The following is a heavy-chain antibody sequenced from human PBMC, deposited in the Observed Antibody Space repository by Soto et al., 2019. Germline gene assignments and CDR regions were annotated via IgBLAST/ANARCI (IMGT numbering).Heavy chain of an antibody. CDR3: AKDQAASDHRYGMDV. CDR1: GFTFSSYG. Sequence: PGGSLRLSCAASGFTFSSYGMHWVRQAPGKGLEWVAVISYDGSNKYYADSVKGRFTISRDNSKNTLYLQMNSLRAEDTAVYYCAKDQAASDHRYGMDVWGQGTTVTVSS. CDR2: ISYDGSNK. V-gene: IGHV3-30*18. J-gene: IGHJ6*02.